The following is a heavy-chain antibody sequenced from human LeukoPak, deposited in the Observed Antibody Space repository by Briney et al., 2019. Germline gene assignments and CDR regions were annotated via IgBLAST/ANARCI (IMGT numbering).Heavy chain of an antibody. Sequence: PGGSLRLSCAASGFTVSSNYMSWVRQAPGKGLEWVSLIYSGGGTSYADSAKGRFTFSRDNSKNTLYLQMNSQRAEDTAVYYCARVGGSAFDVWGQGTMVSVSS. V-gene: IGHV3-53*01. J-gene: IGHJ3*01. CDR3: ARVGGSAFDV. D-gene: IGHD1-26*01. CDR1: GFTVSSNY. CDR2: IYSGGGT.